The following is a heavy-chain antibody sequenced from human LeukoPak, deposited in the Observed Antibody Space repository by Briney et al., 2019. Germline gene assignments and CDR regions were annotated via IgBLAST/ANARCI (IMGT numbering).Heavy chain of an antibody. Sequence: ASVKVSCKASGYTFTSYGISWVRQAPGQGLEWMGWISAYNGNTNYAQKLQGRVTMTTDTSTSTAYMELSSLRSEDTAVYYCAREDRSITGESNWFDPWGQGTLVTVSS. D-gene: IGHD1-20*01. V-gene: IGHV1-18*01. J-gene: IGHJ5*02. CDR3: AREDRSITGESNWFDP. CDR1: GYTFTSYG. CDR2: ISAYNGNT.